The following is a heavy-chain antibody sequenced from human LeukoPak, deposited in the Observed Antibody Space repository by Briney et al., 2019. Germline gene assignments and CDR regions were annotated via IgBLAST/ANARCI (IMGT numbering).Heavy chain of an antibody. J-gene: IGHJ6*02. CDR2: INPNSGGT. CDR1: EYTFTGYY. V-gene: IGHV1-2*02. Sequence: ASVKVSCKASEYTFTGYYMHWVRQAPGQGLEWMGWINPNSGGTNYAQKFQGRVTMTRDTSISTAYMELSRLRSDDTAVYYCARDLIGSPRIFYYGMDVWGQGTTVTVSS. CDR3: ARDLIGSPRIFYYGMDV. D-gene: IGHD2-15*01.